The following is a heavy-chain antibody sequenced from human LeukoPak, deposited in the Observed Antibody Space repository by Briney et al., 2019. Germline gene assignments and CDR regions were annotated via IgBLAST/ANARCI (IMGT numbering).Heavy chain of an antibody. CDR2: IYTSGST. D-gene: IGHD2-2*01. J-gene: IGHJ6*02. CDR3: ARDSWVYCSSTSCYGYYGMDV. V-gene: IGHV4-4*07. CDR1: GGSISSYY. Sequence: PSETLSLTCTVSGGSISSYYWSWIRQPAGKGLQWIGRIYTSGSTNYNPSLKSRVTMSVDTSKNQFSLKLSSVTAADTAVYYCARDSWVYCSSTSCYGYYGMDVWGQGTTVTVSS.